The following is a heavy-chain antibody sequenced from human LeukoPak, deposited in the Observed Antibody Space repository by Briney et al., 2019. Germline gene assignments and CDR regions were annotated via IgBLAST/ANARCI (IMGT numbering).Heavy chain of an antibody. D-gene: IGHD4-11*01. V-gene: IGHV1-69*01. CDR3: ARGLRDYGNYEGYYFDY. J-gene: IGHJ4*02. Sequence: ASVKVSCKASGGTFSSYAISWVRQAPGQGLEWMGGIIPIFGTANYAQKFQGRVTITADESTSTAYMELSSLRSEDTAVYYCARGLRDYGNYEGYYFDYWGQGALVSVSS. CDR2: IIPIFGTA. CDR1: GGTFSSYA.